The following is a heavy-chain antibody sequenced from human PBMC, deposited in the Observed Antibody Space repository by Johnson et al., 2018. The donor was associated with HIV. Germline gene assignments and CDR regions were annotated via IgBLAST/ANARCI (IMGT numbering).Heavy chain of an antibody. CDR3: ARDDLDNSGHLMAFDM. D-gene: IGHD1-26*01. Sequence: VQLVESGGGLVQPGGSLRLSCSASGFTLSSYWMHWVRQVPGKGPVWVSRINRDGSSSAYADSVKGRFTISRDGAKNTLYLQMKRLRVEDTAVYYCARDDLDNSGHLMAFDMWGQGTMVTGSS. CDR2: INRDGSSS. V-gene: IGHV3-74*01. CDR1: GFTLSSYW. J-gene: IGHJ3*02.